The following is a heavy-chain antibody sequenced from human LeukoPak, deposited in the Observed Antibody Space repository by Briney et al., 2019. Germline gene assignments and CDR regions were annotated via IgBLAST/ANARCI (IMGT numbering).Heavy chain of an antibody. Sequence: GSLKISCKGSGYSFTSYWIGWVRQMPGKGLEWMGFIYPGDSDTRYSPSFQGQVTISADNTISTAYLQWSSLKASDTAMYYCARRGIAASWFDPWGQGTLVTVSS. CDR2: IYPGDSDT. J-gene: IGHJ5*02. D-gene: IGHD6-13*01. CDR1: GYSFTSYW. V-gene: IGHV5-51*01. CDR3: ARRGIAASWFDP.